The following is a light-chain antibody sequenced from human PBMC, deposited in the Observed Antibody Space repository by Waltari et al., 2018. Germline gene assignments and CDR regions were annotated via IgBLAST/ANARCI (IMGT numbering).Light chain of an antibody. CDR2: RNN. J-gene: IGLJ2*01. CDR1: SSTIGSNY. V-gene: IGLV1-47*01. Sequence: QSVLTQPPSASGTPGQRVTISCSGSSSTIGSNYVYWYQQLPGTAPKLLIYRNNKRPSGVPDRVSGSKSGTSASLAISALRSEDEADYYCAAWDDSLSGPVFGGGTKLTGL. CDR3: AAWDDSLSGPV.